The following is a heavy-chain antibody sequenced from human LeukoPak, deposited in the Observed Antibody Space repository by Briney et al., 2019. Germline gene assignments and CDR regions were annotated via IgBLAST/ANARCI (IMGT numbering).Heavy chain of an antibody. CDR2: LTCSDSST. V-gene: IGHV3-23*01. CDR3: ANQVGSTWWSYYMDV. J-gene: IGHJ6*03. CDR1: GFTVSSNY. D-gene: IGHD2-15*01. Sequence: PGGALRLSCAASGFTVSSNYMSSVRQAPGKGLEWVSALTCSDSSTFYAQSVKGRFTVSRDNSTSTLFLEMSSLRAEDTAVYYCANQVGSTWWSYYMDVGGKGPTVTVSS.